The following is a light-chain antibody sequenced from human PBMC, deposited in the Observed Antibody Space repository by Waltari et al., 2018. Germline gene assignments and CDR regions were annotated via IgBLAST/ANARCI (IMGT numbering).Light chain of an antibody. CDR1: TSDVGSYNL. J-gene: IGLJ3*02. CDR3: CSYAGISTWV. V-gene: IGLV2-23*02. CDR2: EVT. Sequence: QSALAQPASVSGSPGQSITISCTGRTSDVGSYNLVSWYQQPPGKAPKLIIYEVTKMASGISDRFSGSKSGNTASLTISGLQAGDEGDYYCCSYAGISTWVFGGGTKVTVL.